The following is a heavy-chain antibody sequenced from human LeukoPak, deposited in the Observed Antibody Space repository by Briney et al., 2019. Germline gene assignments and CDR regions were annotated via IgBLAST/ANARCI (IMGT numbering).Heavy chain of an antibody. D-gene: IGHD2-2*01. V-gene: IGHV1-69*05. CDR3: ARACSSTSCSLDP. CDR1: GGTFSSYA. J-gene: IGHJ5*02. CDR2: IIPIFGTA. Sequence: ASVKVSCKASGGTFSSYAISWVRQAPGQGLEWMGGIIPIFGTANYAQKFQGRVTITTDESTSTAYMELSSLRSEDTAVYYCARACSSTSCSLDPWGQGTLVTVSP.